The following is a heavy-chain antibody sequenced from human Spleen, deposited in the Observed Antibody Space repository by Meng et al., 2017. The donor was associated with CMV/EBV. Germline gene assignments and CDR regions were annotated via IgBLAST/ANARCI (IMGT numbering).Heavy chain of an antibody. J-gene: IGHJ4*02. Sequence: LSLTCVASGFSFRGYGMHWVRQAPGKGLEWVAVIWYDGSDEFYADSVKGRFTISRDNSKNTLYLQMNSLRPEDTAIYYCAKDHTSAVYSGGWSHFDYWGQGTLVTVSS. CDR2: IWYDGSDE. D-gene: IGHD6-19*01. CDR1: GFSFRGYG. V-gene: IGHV3-33*06. CDR3: AKDHTSAVYSGGWSHFDY.